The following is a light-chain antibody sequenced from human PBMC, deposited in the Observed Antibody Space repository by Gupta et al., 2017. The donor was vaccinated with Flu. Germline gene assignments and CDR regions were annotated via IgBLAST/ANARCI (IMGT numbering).Light chain of an antibody. CDR3: MQGLPSIT. J-gene: IGKJ1*01. CDR2: LGS. CDR1: QSLLYSNGNNY. V-gene: IGKV2-28*01. Sequence: IVVTQSPLSLPVTPGEPASISCRSSQSLLYSNGNNYLDWYLQKPGQSPQLLIYLGSNRASGDPDRFIGSGEGKDFTLKSRRGEDEDVGVYYGMQGLPSITFGQGTKIIIK.